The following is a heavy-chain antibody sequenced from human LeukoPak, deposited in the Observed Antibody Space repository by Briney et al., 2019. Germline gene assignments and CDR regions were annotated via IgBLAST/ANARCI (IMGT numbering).Heavy chain of an antibody. CDR3: ARELGYCSGGSCSSRYYFDY. CDR1: GGTFSSYA. V-gene: IGHV1-69*13. Sequence: SVKVSCKASGGTFSSYAISWVRQDPGQGLEWMGGIIPIFGTANYAQKFQGRVTITAGESTSTAYMELSSLRSEDTAVYYCARELGYCSGGSCSSRYYFDYWGQGTLVTVSS. D-gene: IGHD2-15*01. J-gene: IGHJ4*02. CDR2: IIPIFGTA.